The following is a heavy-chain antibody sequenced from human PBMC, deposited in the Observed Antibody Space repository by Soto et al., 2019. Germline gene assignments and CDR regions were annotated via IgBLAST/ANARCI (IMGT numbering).Heavy chain of an antibody. V-gene: IGHV1-69*01. CDR1: GGTFSSYS. CDR2: IIPIFGTA. J-gene: IGHJ4*02. CDR3: ARDWGSLFWWIDN. Sequence: QVQLVQSGAEVKKPGSSVKVSCKASGGTFSSYSINWVRQAPGQGLEWMGEIIPIFGTANYAQKFHGRVTITADESTRTSHMDNSSLRYEDNSVYYCARDWGSLFWWIDNRVQRTLVTVFS. D-gene: IGHD3-16*01.